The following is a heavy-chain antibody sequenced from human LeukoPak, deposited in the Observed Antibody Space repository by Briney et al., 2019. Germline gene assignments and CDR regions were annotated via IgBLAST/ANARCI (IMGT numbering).Heavy chain of an antibody. CDR2: ISTDGYTT. CDR3: VVGGSPGY. Sequence: GGSMRLSCAASGLAFSAYKMHWVRQAPRKGLVWVSRISTDGYTTDYADSVQGRFTASRDNTKNTWSLEMNSLRAEDAAVYYCVVGGSPGYWGQGTLVTVSS. CDR1: GLAFSAYK. D-gene: IGHD2-15*01. J-gene: IGHJ4*02. V-gene: IGHV3-74*01.